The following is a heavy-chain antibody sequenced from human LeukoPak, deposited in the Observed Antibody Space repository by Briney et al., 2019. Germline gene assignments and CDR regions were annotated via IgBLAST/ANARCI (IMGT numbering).Heavy chain of an antibody. CDR2: IYHTGST. V-gene: IGHV4-38-2*02. Sequence: EPSETLSLTCTVSSYSISRGYYWGWIRQSPGKGLEWIGNIYHTGSTSYNPSLKSRVTMSVDTSKNQFSLKLSSVTAADTAVYYCARGRGGYYKLFDYWGQGTLVTVSS. CDR3: ARGRGGYYKLFDY. J-gene: IGHJ4*02. CDR1: SYSISRGYY. D-gene: IGHD5-12*01.